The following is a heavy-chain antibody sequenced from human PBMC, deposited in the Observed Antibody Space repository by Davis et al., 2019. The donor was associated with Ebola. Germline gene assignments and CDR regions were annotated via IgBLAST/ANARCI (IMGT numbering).Heavy chain of an antibody. V-gene: IGHV3-30*01. J-gene: IGHJ3*02. Sequence: GGSLRLSCAASGFTLSTYAMHWVRQAPGKGLEWVAVLSYDGSRRHYADSVKGRFTISRDHIKNTLYLQMNSLSPEDTALYYCARFVSGSYTATSAGTDIWGQGTMVIVSS. CDR1: GFTLSTYA. D-gene: IGHD1-26*01. CDR2: LSYDGSRR. CDR3: ARFVSGSYTATSAGTDI.